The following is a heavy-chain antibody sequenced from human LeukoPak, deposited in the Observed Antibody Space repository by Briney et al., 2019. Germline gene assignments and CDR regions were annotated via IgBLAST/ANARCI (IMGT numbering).Heavy chain of an antibody. Sequence: GGSLRLSCAASGFTFSTYGVYWVRQAPGKGLVWVSRINTDGSSTSYADSVKGRFTISRDNAKNTLYLQMNSLRAEDTAVYYCARLRGVTGYSYGYVGDAFDIWGQGTMVTVSS. CDR2: INTDGSST. J-gene: IGHJ3*02. CDR1: GFTFSTYG. V-gene: IGHV3-74*01. D-gene: IGHD5-18*01. CDR3: ARLRGVTGYSYGYVGDAFDI.